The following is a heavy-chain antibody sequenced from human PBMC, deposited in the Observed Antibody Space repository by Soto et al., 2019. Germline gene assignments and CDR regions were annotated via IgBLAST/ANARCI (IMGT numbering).Heavy chain of an antibody. V-gene: IGHV3-30-3*01. CDR1: GFTFSSYA. CDR2: ISYDGSNK. Sequence: GGSLRLSCAASGFTFSSYAMHWVRQAPGKGLEWVAVISYDGSNKYYADSVKGRFTISRDNSKNTLYLQMNSLRPEDTAVYYCARDYYGSGSYRTELDYWGQGTLVTVSS. J-gene: IGHJ4*02. D-gene: IGHD3-10*01. CDR3: ARDYYGSGSYRTELDY.